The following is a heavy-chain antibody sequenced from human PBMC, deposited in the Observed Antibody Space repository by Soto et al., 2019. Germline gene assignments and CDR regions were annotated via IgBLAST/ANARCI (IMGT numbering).Heavy chain of an antibody. J-gene: IGHJ4*02. Sequence: PXGTLYLTCAVYGGSFSGYYWSWIRQPPGKGLEWIGEINHSGSTNYNPSLKSRVTISVDTSKNQFSLKLSSVTAADTAVYYCARGGNTAMVIIDYWGQGTLVTVSS. V-gene: IGHV4-34*01. CDR1: GGSFSGYY. CDR3: ARGGNTAMVIIDY. CDR2: INHSGST. D-gene: IGHD5-18*01.